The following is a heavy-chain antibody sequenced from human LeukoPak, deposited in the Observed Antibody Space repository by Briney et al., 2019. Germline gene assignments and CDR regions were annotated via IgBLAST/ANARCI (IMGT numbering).Heavy chain of an antibody. CDR1: GFTFSSYA. Sequence: SGGSLRLSCAASGFTFSSYAMSWVRQTPGKGLEWLSTVSAGGDNTYYADSVKGRFTISRDNSKNTVSLQMNSLRAEDTALYYCAKKGVAAAPGNYFDYWGQGTLVTVSS. V-gene: IGHV3-23*01. CDR2: VSAGGDNT. J-gene: IGHJ4*02. D-gene: IGHD2-15*01. CDR3: AKKGVAAAPGNYFDY.